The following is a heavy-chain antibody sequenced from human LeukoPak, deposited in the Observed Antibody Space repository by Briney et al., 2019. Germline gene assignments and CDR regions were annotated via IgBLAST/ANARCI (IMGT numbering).Heavy chain of an antibody. Sequence: PGGSLRLSCAVSGFTFSNYGMNWVRQAPGKGLEWVSYISGSSDIIHYTESVKGRFTISRDNAKNSLYLQMNSLRAGDMALYYCAKSLFPSSGYYYGFDYWGQGTLVTVSS. D-gene: IGHD3-22*01. CDR1: GFTFSNYG. CDR2: ISGSSDII. CDR3: AKSLFPSSGYYYGFDY. J-gene: IGHJ4*02. V-gene: IGHV3-48*04.